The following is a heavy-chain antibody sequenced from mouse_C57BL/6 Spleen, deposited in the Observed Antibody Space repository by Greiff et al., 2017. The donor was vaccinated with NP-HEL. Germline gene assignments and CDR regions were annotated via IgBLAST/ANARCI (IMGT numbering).Heavy chain of an antibody. CDR1: GFNIKNTY. CDR2: IDPANGNT. J-gene: IGHJ2*01. D-gene: IGHD1-1*01. CDR3: ARFQFITTVVAARNFDY. Sequence: VQLQQSVAELVRPGASVKLSCTASGFNIKNTYMHWVKQRPEQGLEWIGRIDPANGNTKYAPKFQGKATITADTASNTAYMQLSSLTSEDTAIYYCARFQFITTVVAARNFDYWGQGTTLTVSS. V-gene: IGHV14-3*01.